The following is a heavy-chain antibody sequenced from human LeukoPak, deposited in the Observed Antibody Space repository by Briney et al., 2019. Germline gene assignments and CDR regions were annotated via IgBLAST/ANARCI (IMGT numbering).Heavy chain of an antibody. D-gene: IGHD3-10*01. J-gene: IGHJ5*02. CDR3: ARYPRAGINNWFDP. CDR2: ISAYNGNT. Sequence: ASVKVSCKASGYTFTGYYMHWVRQAPGQGLEWMGWISAYNGNTNYAQKLQGRVTMTTDTSTSTAYMELRSLRSDDTAVYYCARYPRAGINNWFDPWGQGTLVTVSS. V-gene: IGHV1-18*04. CDR1: GYTFTGYY.